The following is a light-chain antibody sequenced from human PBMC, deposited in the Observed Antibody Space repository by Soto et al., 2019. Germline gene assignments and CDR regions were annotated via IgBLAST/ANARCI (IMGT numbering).Light chain of an antibody. V-gene: IGKV3-11*01. CDR2: DAS. CDR1: QSVSSY. J-gene: IGKJ5*01. CDR3: QHRSNWPT. Sequence: EIVLTQSPATLSLSPGERATLSCRASQSVSSYLAWYQQKPGQAPRLLIYDASNRATGIPARFSGSGSGTDFPLTISRLAPDDFAVYYCQHRSNWPTFGQGTQLEIK.